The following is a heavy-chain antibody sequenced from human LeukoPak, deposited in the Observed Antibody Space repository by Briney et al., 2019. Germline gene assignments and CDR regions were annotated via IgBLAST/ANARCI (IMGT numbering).Heavy chain of an antibody. J-gene: IGHJ5*02. Sequence: GGSLRLSCTASRFTFGDYAMSWFRQAPGKGLEWVGFIRSKAYGGTTKYAASVKGRFTISRDDSKSIAYLQMNSLKTEDTAVYYCSRGIVVVVAATHRASWFDPWGQGTLVTVSS. CDR1: RFTFGDYA. V-gene: IGHV3-49*03. CDR2: IRSKAYGGTT. CDR3: SRGIVVVVAATHRASWFDP. D-gene: IGHD2-15*01.